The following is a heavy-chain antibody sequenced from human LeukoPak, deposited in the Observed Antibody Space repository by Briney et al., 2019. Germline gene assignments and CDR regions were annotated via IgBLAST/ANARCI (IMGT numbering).Heavy chain of an antibody. CDR1: GVSISSDY. CDR2: IYYSGSS. J-gene: IGHJ5*02. Sequence: SETLSLTCTVSGVSISSDYRSWIRLPPGKGLEWIGYIYYSGSSNYNPSLKSRVTMSVDMSKNQFSLKLTSVTAADTAVYYCARRLRQNLFDPWGQGTLVTVSS. CDR3: ARRLRQNLFDP. V-gene: IGHV4-59*08. D-gene: IGHD5/OR15-5a*01.